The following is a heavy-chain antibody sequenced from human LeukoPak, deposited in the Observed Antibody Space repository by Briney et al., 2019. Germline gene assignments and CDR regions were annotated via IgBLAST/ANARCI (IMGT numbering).Heavy chain of an antibody. CDR2: ISPDGSST. D-gene: IGHD6-6*01. V-gene: IGHV3-74*01. CDR3: AREYSSSSGRAFDY. J-gene: IGHJ4*02. CDR1: GFPFSNYR. Sequence: PGGSLRLSCTASGFPFSNYRMHWPPQGPGKGRVWVSRISPDGSSTIYADSVKGRFIISRDNAQNTVYLQMSSLRLEDTAVYYCAREYSSSSGRAFDYWGQGTLVTASS.